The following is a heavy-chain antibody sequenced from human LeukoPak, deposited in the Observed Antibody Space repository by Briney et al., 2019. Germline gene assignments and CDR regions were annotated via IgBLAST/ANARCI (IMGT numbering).Heavy chain of an antibody. J-gene: IGHJ4*02. D-gene: IGHD3-3*02. CDR3: AGLGFLEWLPTDY. V-gene: IGHV4-39*01. CDR1: GGSISSSSYY. CDR2: IYYSGST. Sequence: PSETLSLTCTVSGGSISSSSYYWGWIRQPPGQGLEWIGGIYYSGSTYYNPSLKSRVTISVDTSKNQFSLKLSSVTAADTAVYYWAGLGFLEWLPTDYWGQGTLVTVSS.